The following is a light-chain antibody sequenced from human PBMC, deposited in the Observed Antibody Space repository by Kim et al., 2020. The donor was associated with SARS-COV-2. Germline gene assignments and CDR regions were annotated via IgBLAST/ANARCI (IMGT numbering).Light chain of an antibody. CDR3: QQYDSKSPRT. J-gene: IGKJ1*01. Sequence: ASVGDRVTITCRASQSISTWLAWYQQKPGKAPTLLIYKASNLESGVPSRFSGRGSGTEFTLTISNLQPDDFATYYCQQYDSKSPRTFGQGTEVEIK. CDR2: KAS. V-gene: IGKV1-5*03. CDR1: QSISTW.